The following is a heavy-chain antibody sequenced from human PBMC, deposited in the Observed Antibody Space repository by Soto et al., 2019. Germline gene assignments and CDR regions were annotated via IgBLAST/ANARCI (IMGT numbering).Heavy chain of an antibody. V-gene: IGHV3-23*01. J-gene: IGHJ4*02. D-gene: IGHD3-22*01. Sequence: GGSLRLSCAASGFSFSACAMGWVRQAPGKGLEWVSGISGGGDSINYADSVKGRFTISRDNSKNTLYLQMNSLRVDDTAVYHCVGQRLSTIIKVVDYWGQGTLVTVSS. CDR1: GFSFSACA. CDR3: VGQRLSTIIKVVDY. CDR2: ISGGGDSI.